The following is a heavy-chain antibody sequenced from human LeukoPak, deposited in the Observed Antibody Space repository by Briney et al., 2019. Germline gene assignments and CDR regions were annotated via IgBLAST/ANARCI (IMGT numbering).Heavy chain of an antibody. J-gene: IGHJ4*02. CDR3: ARGYDSGVSFY. V-gene: IGHV3-7*01. D-gene: IGHD3-10*01. CDR2: IKKTGSET. CDR1: GFTFSHFW. Sequence: GGSLRLSCAASGFTFSHFWMSWVHQAPGKGLEWVAYIKKTGSETYYVDSVKGRFTITRDNTRNSLFLQMYSLRAEDTAVYFCARGYDSGVSFYRGQGTLVTVSS.